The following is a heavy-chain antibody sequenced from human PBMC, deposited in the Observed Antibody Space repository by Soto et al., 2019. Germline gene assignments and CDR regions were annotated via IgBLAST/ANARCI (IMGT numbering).Heavy chain of an antibody. V-gene: IGHV3-23*01. CDR2: ISGSGGST. CDR3: AKGVTSSGYYDYFDY. J-gene: IGHJ4*02. D-gene: IGHD3-22*01. CDR1: GFTFSSYA. Sequence: GGSLRLSCAASGFTFSSYAISWVRQAPGKGLEWVSAISGSGGSTYYADSVKGRFTISRDNSKNTLYLQMNSLRAEDTAVYYCAKGVTSSGYYDYFDYWGQGTLVTVSS.